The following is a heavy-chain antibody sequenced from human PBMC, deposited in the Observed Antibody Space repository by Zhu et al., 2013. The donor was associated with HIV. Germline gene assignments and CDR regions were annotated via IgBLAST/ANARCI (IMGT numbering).Heavy chain of an antibody. D-gene: IGHD6-19*01. V-gene: IGHV1-2*02. CDR1: GYVFTDYY. CDR2: INPNTGGT. J-gene: IGHJ1*01. Sequence: QVQLVQSGAEARNFGASVKVSCKASGYVFTDYYIHWVRQAPGQGLEWMGWINPNTGGTTFAQKFQGRLTITKDTSTSTVYMGLSSLRSEDTAIYYCARELGGTGWYVGWGQGSPGHRLL. CDR3: ARELGGTGWYVG.